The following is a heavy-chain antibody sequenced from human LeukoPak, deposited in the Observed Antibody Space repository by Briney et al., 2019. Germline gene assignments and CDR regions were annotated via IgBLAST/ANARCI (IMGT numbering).Heavy chain of an antibody. Sequence: GGSLRLSCAASGFTFSSYAMSWVRQAPGKGLEWVSAISGSGGSTYYADSVRGRFTISRDNSKNTLYLQMNSLRAEDTAVYYCARSYNWNDGWFDPWGQGTLVTVSS. CDR2: ISGSGGST. CDR3: ARSYNWNDGWFDP. V-gene: IGHV3-23*01. CDR1: GFTFSSYA. D-gene: IGHD1-20*01. J-gene: IGHJ5*02.